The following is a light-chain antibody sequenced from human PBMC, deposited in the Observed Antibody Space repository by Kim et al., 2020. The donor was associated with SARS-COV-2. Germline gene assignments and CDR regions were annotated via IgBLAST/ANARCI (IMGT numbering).Light chain of an antibody. J-gene: IGLJ2*01. CDR2: YDS. CDR1: NIGSKS. V-gene: IGLV3-21*04. CDR3: QVCASGVV. Sequence: SYELTQPPSVSVAPGKTARITCGGNNIGSKSVHWYQQKPGQAPVLVIYYDSDRPSGIPERFSGSNSGNTATLTISRVEAGDEADYYCQVCASGVVFGGGT.